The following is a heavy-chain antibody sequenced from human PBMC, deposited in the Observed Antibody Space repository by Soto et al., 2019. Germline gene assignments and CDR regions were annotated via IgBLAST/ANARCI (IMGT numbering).Heavy chain of an antibody. D-gene: IGHD3-16*01. J-gene: IGHJ6*02. CDR1: GYTFTSYD. CDR2: MNPNSANT. V-gene: IGHV1-8*01. Sequence: QVQLVQSGAEVKKPGASVKVSCKASGYTFTSYDINWVRQATGQGLEWMGWMNPNSANTGYAQKFQGRVTMHRNTSIGRAYMQLSSLRSEEPAVYYCAREGVRGMEVWGQGTTVSVSS. CDR3: AREGVRGMEV.